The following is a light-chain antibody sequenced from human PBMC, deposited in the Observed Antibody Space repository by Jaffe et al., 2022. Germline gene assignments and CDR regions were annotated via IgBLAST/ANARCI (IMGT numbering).Light chain of an antibody. CDR2: STS. V-gene: IGKV1-NL1*01. CDR1: QVIINS. J-gene: IGKJ2*01. CDR3: QQYFTYPYT. Sequence: DIHLTQSPSSLSASVGDRVTITCRASQVIINSVAWYQQKPGKAPNLLVYSTSRLHTGVPSRFTGGGSGTDYTLTIGSLEPDDFATYYCQQYFTYPYTFGQGTKLEIK.